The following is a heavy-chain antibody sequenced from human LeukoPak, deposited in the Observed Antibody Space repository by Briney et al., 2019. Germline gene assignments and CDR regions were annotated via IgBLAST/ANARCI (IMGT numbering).Heavy chain of an antibody. V-gene: IGHV3-21*01. CDR3: ANKKGNDFWTGYYAFDF. CDR2: INSSSTYI. J-gene: IGHJ4*02. Sequence: PGGSLRISCAASGFTFSSYSMNWVRQAPGKGLEWVSSINSSSTYIYYADSVKGRFTISRDNAKNSLYLQMNSLRAEDTAVYYCANKKGNDFWTGYYAFDFWGQGTLVTVPS. D-gene: IGHD3/OR15-3a*01. CDR1: GFTFSSYS.